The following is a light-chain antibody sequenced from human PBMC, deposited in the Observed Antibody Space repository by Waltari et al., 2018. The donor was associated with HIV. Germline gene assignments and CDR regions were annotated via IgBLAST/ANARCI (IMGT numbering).Light chain of an antibody. CDR3: QSYDNENPVL. CDR2: KDD. CDR1: SGSIANNY. Sequence: NFMLTQPHSVSESPGKTVTISCTRSSGSIANNYVQWYQQRPGSSPTPVIYKDDQRPSGVPDRFSGSIDSSSNSASLTISGLRPEDEADYYCQSYDNENPVLFGGGTKLTVL. J-gene: IGLJ2*01. V-gene: IGLV6-57*01.